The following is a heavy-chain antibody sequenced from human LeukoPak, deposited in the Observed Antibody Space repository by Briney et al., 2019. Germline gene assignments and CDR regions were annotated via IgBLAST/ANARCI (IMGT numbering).Heavy chain of an antibody. CDR3: VDFYDSSFDY. CDR1: GFSFSTYS. Sequence: GGSLRLSCAASGFSFSTYSMNWVRQAPGKGLEWVSAISGSGGSTYYADSVKGRFTISRDNSKNTLYLQMNSLRAEDTAVYYCVDFYDSSFDYWGQGTLVTVSS. V-gene: IGHV3-23*01. CDR2: ISGSGGST. J-gene: IGHJ4*02. D-gene: IGHD3-22*01.